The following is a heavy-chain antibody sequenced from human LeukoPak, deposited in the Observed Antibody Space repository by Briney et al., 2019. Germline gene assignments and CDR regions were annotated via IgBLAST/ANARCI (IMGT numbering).Heavy chain of an antibody. CDR3: ARIRRSENAFDI. V-gene: IGHV1-18*01. J-gene: IGHJ3*02. Sequence: ASVKVSCKASGYTFTTYGISWVRQAPGQGLEWMGWISAYNGNTNYAQKFQGRVTMTTDASTSTAYMEVRGLRSDDTAVYYCARIRRSENAFDIWGQGTMVTVSS. CDR2: ISAYNGNT. CDR1: GYTFTTYG.